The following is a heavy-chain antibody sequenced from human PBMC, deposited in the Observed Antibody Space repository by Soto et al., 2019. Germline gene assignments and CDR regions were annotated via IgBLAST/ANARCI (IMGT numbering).Heavy chain of an antibody. D-gene: IGHD4-17*01. J-gene: IGHJ4*02. V-gene: IGHV1-46*03. CDR3: ARGLTVTGFDY. CDR1: GYTFTSYY. Sequence: QVQMVQSGAEVKKPGASVKVSCKTSGYTFTSYYIHWVRQAPGQGLEWMGIINPSGGSTSYAQKFQGRVIMTRDTSTSTVYIELSSLRSEDTAVYYCARGLTVTGFDYWGQGTLVTVSS. CDR2: INPSGGST.